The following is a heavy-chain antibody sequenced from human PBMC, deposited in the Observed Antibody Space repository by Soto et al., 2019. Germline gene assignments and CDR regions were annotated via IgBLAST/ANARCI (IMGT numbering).Heavy chain of an antibody. Sequence: QVQLVESGGGLVKPGGSLRLSCAASGFTFSDYYMSWIRQAPGKGLEWVSYISSSSSYTNYADSVKGRFTISRDNAKNSLYLQMNSMRAEDTAVYYCAREIEKAAAEDYGMDVWGQGTTVTVSS. CDR1: GFTFSDYY. CDR2: ISSSSSYT. CDR3: AREIEKAAAEDYGMDV. D-gene: IGHD6-13*01. V-gene: IGHV3-11*05. J-gene: IGHJ6*02.